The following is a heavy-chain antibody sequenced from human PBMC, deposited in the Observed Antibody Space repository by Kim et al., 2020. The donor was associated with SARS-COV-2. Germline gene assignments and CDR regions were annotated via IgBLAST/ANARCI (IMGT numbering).Heavy chain of an antibody. J-gene: IGHJ4*02. V-gene: IGHV3-23*01. CDR3: AKGRGSSTTSCYNY. D-gene: IGHD2-2*02. Sequence: GGSLRLSCAASGFAFSNYAMTWVRQAPGRGLELVSSISGSGDNTLYADSVKGRFTISRDNSNNTLYLQTNSLRADDTAVYYCAKGRGSSTTSCYNYWGPGILVTVSS. CDR2: ISGSGDNT. CDR1: GFAFSNYA.